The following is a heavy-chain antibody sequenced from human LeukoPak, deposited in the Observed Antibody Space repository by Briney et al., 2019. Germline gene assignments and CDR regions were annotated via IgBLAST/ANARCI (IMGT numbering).Heavy chain of an antibody. CDR1: VGSFSGYY. V-gene: IGHV4-34*01. D-gene: IGHD3-3*01. CDR2: INNSVST. Sequence: SETLSLTCAVYVGSFSGYYWSCILQPPQKGQECIVEINNSVSTNYNPSLKSRVTISVDKSKYQFSLKLSSVPSADTAVYYCARGYYDFWSGYPRNHDYWGQGTLVT. J-gene: IGHJ4*02. CDR3: ARGYYDFWSGYPRNHDY.